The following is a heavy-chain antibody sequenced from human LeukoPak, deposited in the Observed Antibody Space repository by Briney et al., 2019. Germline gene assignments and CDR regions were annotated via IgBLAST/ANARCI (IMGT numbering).Heavy chain of an antibody. D-gene: IGHD6-6*01. Sequence: SETLSLTCAVYGGSFSDYYWSWIRQPPGKGLEWIGEINHSGSTNYNPSLKSRVTISVDTSKNQFSLKLSSVTAADTAVYYCASIAAPLGGDYWGQGTLVTVSS. J-gene: IGHJ4*02. CDR1: GGSFSDYY. CDR2: INHSGST. V-gene: IGHV4-34*01. CDR3: ASIAAPLGGDY.